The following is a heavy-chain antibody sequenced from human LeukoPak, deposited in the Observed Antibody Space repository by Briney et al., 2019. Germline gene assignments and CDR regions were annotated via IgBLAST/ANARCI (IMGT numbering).Heavy chain of an antibody. CDR1: WFTVNNNY. CDR2: IYSSGSK. CDR3: ARFGDSSGYYYFYWYFDL. J-gene: IGHJ2*01. D-gene: IGHD3-22*01. V-gene: IGHV3-53*01. Sequence: GALRLFRSGSWFTVNNNYLTWVRQGPRKGLELVSLIYSSGSKNYADSVKGRFIISRDDSKNTLYLQMNSLRAEDTAVYYCARFGDSSGYYYFYWYFDLWGRGTQVTVSS.